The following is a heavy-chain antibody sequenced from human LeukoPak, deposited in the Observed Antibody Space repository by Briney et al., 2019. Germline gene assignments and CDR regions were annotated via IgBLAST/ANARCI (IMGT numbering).Heavy chain of an antibody. CDR3: ARDLLSDYYDSSDN. CDR2: IYSGGST. J-gene: IGHJ4*02. D-gene: IGHD3-22*01. Sequence: GGSLRLSCAASGFTVSSNYMSWVRQAPGKGLEWVSVIYSGGSTYYADSVKGRFTISRDNSKNTLYLQMNSLRAEDTAVYYCARDLLSDYYDSSDNWGQGTLVTASS. V-gene: IGHV3-53*01. CDR1: GFTVSSNY.